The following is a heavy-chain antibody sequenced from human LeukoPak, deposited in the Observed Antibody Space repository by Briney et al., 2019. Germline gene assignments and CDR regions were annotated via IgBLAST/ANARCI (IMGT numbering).Heavy chain of an antibody. V-gene: IGHV3-53*01. J-gene: IGHJ4*02. CDR2: IYSGGST. D-gene: IGHD1-26*01. CDR3: AREIVGATHFDY. CDR1: GFTVSSNY. Sequence: PGGSLRLSCAASGFTVSSNYMSWVRQAPGKGLEWVSVIYSGGSTYYADSVKGRFTISRDNAKNSLYLQMNSLRAEDTAVYYCAREIVGATHFDYWGQGTLVTVSS.